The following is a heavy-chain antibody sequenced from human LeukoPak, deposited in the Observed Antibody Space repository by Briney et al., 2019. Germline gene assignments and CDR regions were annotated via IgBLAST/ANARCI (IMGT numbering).Heavy chain of an antibody. J-gene: IGHJ6*02. D-gene: IGHD2-15*01. CDR1: GGSLSISYY. CDR3: ARDVGVSRPNYYYYYGMDV. V-gene: IGHV4-39*02. Sequence: SETLSLTCTVSGGSLSISYYWGWIRQPPGKGLEWIGSIYYSGSTYYNPSLKSRVTISVDTSKNQFSLKLSSVTAADTAVYYWARDVGVSRPNYYYYYGMDVWGQGTTVTVSS. CDR2: IYYSGST.